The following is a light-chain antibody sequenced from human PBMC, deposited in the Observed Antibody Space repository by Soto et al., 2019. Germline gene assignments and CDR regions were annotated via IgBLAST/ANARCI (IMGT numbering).Light chain of an antibody. CDR3: QQYYSPVRT. Sequence: DIVMTQSPDSLAVSRGEGATINCKSSQRVLNSSNNKNYLAWYQQKPGQPPKVIIYWASTGESGVPDRISGSGSETDFTLTISSLQAEDVAVYYCQQYYSPVRTFGQGTKVEIK. V-gene: IGKV4-1*01. CDR1: QRVLNSSNNKNY. J-gene: IGKJ1*01. CDR2: WAS.